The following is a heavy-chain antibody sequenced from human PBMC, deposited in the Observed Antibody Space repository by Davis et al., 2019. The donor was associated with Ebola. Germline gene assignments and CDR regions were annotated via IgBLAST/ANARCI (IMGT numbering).Heavy chain of an antibody. Sequence: GESLKISCAASGFIFRSYVMSWVRQAPGKGLEWVSTFGTSGDTYYADSVKGRFTIARDNSENTLHLQMNSLRADDTAVYYCAKSTMIVGDWDFDYWGQGTLVTVSS. J-gene: IGHJ4*02. CDR2: FGTSGDT. D-gene: IGHD3-22*01. CDR3: AKSTMIVGDWDFDY. V-gene: IGHV3-23*01. CDR1: GFIFRSYV.